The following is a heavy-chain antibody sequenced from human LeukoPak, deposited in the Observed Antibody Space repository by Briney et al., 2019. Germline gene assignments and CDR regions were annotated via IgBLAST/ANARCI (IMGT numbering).Heavy chain of an antibody. CDR3: ARDTHYYGSGSPAFDI. Sequence: GGSLRLSCAASRFTFSSYSMNWVRQAPGKGLEWVSSISSSSSYIYYADSVKGRFTISRDNAKNSLFLQMNSLRAEDTALYYCARDTHYYGSGSPAFDIWGQGTMVTVSS. D-gene: IGHD3-10*01. CDR1: RFTFSSYS. V-gene: IGHV3-21*01. CDR2: ISSSSSYI. J-gene: IGHJ3*02.